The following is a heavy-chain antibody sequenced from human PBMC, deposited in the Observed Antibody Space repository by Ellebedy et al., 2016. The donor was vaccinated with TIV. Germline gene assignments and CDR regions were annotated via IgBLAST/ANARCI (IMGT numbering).Heavy chain of an antibody. D-gene: IGHD1-14*01. J-gene: IGHJ4*02. V-gene: IGHV3-33*01. CDR1: GIPFSSSG. CDR2: IWFDGSNQ. CDR3: ARDKANRYLDH. Sequence: PGGSLRLSCAASGIPFSSSGMHWVRQAPGKGLEWVAMIWFDGSNQYYADSVKGRSTISRDNSQNTVDLHMSSLRSEDKAVYYCARDKANRYLDHWGQGTLVTVSS.